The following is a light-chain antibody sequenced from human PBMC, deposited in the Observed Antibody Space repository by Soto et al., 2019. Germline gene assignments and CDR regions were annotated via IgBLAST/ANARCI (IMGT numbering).Light chain of an antibody. CDR1: SSDIGDYDY. CDR3: CSYVGSNTLYV. Sequence: QSALTQPRSVSGSPGQSLTISCSGSSSDIGDYDYVSWYQQHPGKAPTLLIYDVTKRPSGVPDRFSGSKSGDTASLTISGLQAGDEGNYYCCSYVGSNTLYVFGTGTKVT. J-gene: IGLJ1*01. V-gene: IGLV2-11*01. CDR2: DVT.